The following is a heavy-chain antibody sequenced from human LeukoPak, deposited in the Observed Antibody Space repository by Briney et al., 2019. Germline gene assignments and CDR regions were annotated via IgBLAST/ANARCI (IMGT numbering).Heavy chain of an antibody. CDR3: ARDRRLLGHWFDP. J-gene: IGHJ5*02. Sequence: ASVKVSCKASGYTFTSYAMNWVRQAAGQGREWMGWINTNTGNPTYAQGFTGRFVFSLDSSVSTAYLQISSLKAEDTAVYYCARDRRLLGHWFDPWGQGTLLTVSS. CDR2: INTNTGNP. D-gene: IGHD2-21*01. V-gene: IGHV7-4-1*02. CDR1: GYTFTSYA.